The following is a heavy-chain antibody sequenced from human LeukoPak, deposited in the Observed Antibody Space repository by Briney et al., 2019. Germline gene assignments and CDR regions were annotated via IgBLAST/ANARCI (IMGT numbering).Heavy chain of an antibody. J-gene: IGHJ4*02. CDR2: ISGGGT. D-gene: IGHD3-22*01. CDR1: GFTFSSYP. CDR3: AKRDSSRNYYSDY. V-gene: IGHV3-23*01. Sequence: PGGSLSLSCAASGFTFSSYPMSWVRQAPGKGLEWVSTISGGGTYYADSVKGRFTISRDNSKNTLYLQMNSLKAEDTAVYYCAKRDSSRNYYSDYWSQRSLVTVSS.